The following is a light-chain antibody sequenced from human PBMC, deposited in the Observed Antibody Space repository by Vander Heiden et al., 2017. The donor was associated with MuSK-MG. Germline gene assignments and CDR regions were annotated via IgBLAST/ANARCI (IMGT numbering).Light chain of an antibody. CDR3: RQCNTYAQT. CDR1: QDIRND. V-gene: IGKV1-17*01. CDR2: AAS. J-gene: IGKJ1*01. Sequence: DIQMTQSPSSLSASVGDRVTITCRASQDIRNDLGWYQQQPGKAPKRLISAASSLQSGVPSRLRGSGYGTEFTLTIMSLHPEHIATYYCRQCNTYAQTFGQGTKVEI.